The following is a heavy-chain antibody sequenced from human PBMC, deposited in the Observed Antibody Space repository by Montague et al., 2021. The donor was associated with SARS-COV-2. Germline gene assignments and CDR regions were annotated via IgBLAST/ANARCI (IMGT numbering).Heavy chain of an antibody. D-gene: IGHD2-21*02. CDR2: ISYDGCNK. CDR1: GFTFSSHA. CDR3: ARGGGYCDAFDI. J-gene: IGHJ3*02. Sequence: SLRLSCSASGFTFSSHAMHWVRQAPGKGLEWVAVISYDGCNKYYXDSVKGRFTISRDNSKNTLSLQMNSLRTEDTAVYYCARGGGYCDAFDIWGQGTMVTVSS. V-gene: IGHV3-30*04.